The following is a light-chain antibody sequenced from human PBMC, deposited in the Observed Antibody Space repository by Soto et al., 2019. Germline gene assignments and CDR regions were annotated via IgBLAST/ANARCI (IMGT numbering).Light chain of an antibody. V-gene: IGLV2-14*03. Sequence: QSVLTQPASVSGSPGQSVTIGCTGTRIDVGAYNFVSWHQQHPGKAPKLMIYNVYDRPSGISYRFSGSKSGNTASLTISGLQGEDEADYYCSAYTVSRTYVFGTGTKVTVL. J-gene: IGLJ1*01. CDR2: NVY. CDR3: SAYTVSRTYV. CDR1: RIDVGAYNF.